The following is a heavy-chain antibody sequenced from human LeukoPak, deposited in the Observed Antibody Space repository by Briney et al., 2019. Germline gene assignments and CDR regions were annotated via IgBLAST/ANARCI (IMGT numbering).Heavy chain of an antibody. J-gene: IGHJ4*02. Sequence: GGSLRLSCAASGFSFSSYAMSWVRQAPGKGLEWLSSISGSGGGTYYADSVKGRFTISRDTSKNTLYLQMNSLRAEDTAVYYCAKTCYYGSGSFYDVWDYWGQGILATVSS. V-gene: IGHV3-23*01. CDR3: AKTCYYGSGSFYDVWDY. CDR1: GFSFSSYA. D-gene: IGHD3-10*01. CDR2: ISGSGGGT.